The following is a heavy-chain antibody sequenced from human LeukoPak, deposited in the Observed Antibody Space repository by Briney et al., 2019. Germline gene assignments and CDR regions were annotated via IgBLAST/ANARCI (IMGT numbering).Heavy chain of an antibody. J-gene: IGHJ4*02. CDR3: ARRPSIWGSYRYYFDY. D-gene: IGHD3-16*02. CDR1: GGSFSGYY. V-gene: IGHV4-34*01. CDR2: INHSGST. Sequence: SETLSLTCVVYGGSFSGYYWSWIRQPPRKGLEWIGEINHSGSTNYNPSHKSRVTISVDTSKNQFSLKLSSVTAADTAVYYCARRPSIWGSYRYYFDYWGQGTLVTVSS.